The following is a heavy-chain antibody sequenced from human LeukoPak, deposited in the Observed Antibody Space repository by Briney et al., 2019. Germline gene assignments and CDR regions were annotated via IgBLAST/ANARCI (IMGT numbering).Heavy chain of an antibody. V-gene: IGHV4-59*01. CDR1: GGSISTYY. CDR2: IDHSGST. Sequence: SETPSLTCTVSGGSISTYYWSWIRQPPGKGLEWIGYIDHSGSTNYNPSLKSRVTISLDTSKNHFSLKLGSVTAADTAVYYCARDRPSYYYDANGFYFAFDIWSQGTMVTVSS. CDR3: ARDRPSYYYDANGFYFAFDI. J-gene: IGHJ3*02. D-gene: IGHD3-22*01.